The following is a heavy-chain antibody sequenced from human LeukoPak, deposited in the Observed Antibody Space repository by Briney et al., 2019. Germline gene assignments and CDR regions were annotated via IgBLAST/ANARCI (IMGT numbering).Heavy chain of an antibody. D-gene: IGHD3-22*01. V-gene: IGHV1-69*13. J-gene: IGHJ4*02. CDR1: GDTFSMYG. Sequence: SVKVSCKASGDTFSMYGISWVRQAPGQGLEWMGGIIPLFGTANYAQKFQGRVTITADESTSTVYMELNSLRFEDTAVYYCAREWNYETNGYFFCYWGQGTLVTVSS. CDR2: IIPLFGTA. CDR3: AREWNYETNGYFFCY.